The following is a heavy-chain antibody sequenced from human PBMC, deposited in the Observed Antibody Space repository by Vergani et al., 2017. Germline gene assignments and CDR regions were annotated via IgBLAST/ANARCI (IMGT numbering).Heavy chain of an antibody. Sequence: QVQLQQWGAGLLKPSETLSLTCAVYGGSFSGYYWSWIRQPPGKGLEWIGEINHRGSTNYNPSLKSRVTISVDTSKNPFSLKLSSVTAADTAVYYCARQYMVRGGNWFDPWGQGSLVSAPS. V-gene: IGHV4-34*01. CDR3: ARQYMVRGGNWFDP. CDR1: GGSFSGYY. CDR2: INHRGST. D-gene: IGHD3-10*01. J-gene: IGHJ5*02.